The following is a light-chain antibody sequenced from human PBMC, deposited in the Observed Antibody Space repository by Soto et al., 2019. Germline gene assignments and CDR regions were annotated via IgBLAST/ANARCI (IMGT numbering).Light chain of an antibody. CDR2: GAS. CDR1: QSVSSNY. V-gene: IGKV3-20*01. CDR3: QQYGRSPWT. Sequence: EIVLTQSPGTLSLSPGERATLSCRASQSVSSNYLAWYQQKPGQAPRPLIYGASSRATGIPDRFSGSGSGTDFTLTISRLEPEDFAVYYCQQYGRSPWTFGRGTKVDIK. J-gene: IGKJ1*01.